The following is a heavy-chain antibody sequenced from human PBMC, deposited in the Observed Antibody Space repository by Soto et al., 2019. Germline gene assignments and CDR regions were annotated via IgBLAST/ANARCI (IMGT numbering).Heavy chain of an antibody. V-gene: IGHV3-33*06. D-gene: IGHD6-13*01. CDR1: GFTFSSYA. J-gene: IGHJ4*02. CDR2: IWHDGTHI. CDR3: AKMYGSSWSFDD. Sequence: QVQLVESGGGVVQPGTSLRLSCVTSGFTFSSYAMNWVRLAPGKGLEWVAVIWHDGTHIYYADSMKGRFTISRDNSKNTLYLQMNSLRADDTAVYYCAKMYGSSWSFDDWGQGIPVTVSS.